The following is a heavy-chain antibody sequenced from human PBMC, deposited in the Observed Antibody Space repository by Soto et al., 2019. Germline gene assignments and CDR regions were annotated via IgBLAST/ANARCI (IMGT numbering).Heavy chain of an antibody. CDR1: GFTVSSNY. J-gene: IGHJ1*01. D-gene: IGHD6-19*01. V-gene: IGHV3-66*01. Sequence: PGGSLRLSCAASGFTVSSNYMSWVRQAPGKGLEWVSVIYSGGSTYYADSVKGRFTISRDNSKNTLYLQMNSLRAEDTAVYYCARDRLSSAWPEYFQHWGQGTLVTVSS. CDR3: ARDRLSSAWPEYFQH. CDR2: IYSGGST.